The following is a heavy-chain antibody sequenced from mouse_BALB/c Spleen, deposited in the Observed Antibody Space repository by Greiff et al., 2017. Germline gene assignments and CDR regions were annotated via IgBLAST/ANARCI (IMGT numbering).Heavy chain of an antibody. D-gene: IGHD2-1*01. CDR3: ARGDGNYIYYAMDY. Sequence: QVQLKESGAELARPGASVKLSCKASGYTFTSYWMQWVKQRPGQGLEWIGAIYPGDGDTRYTQKFKGKATLTADKSSSTAYMQLSSLASEDSAVYYCARGDGNYIYYAMDYWGQGTSVTVSS. CDR2: IYPGDGDT. J-gene: IGHJ4*01. V-gene: IGHV1-87*01. CDR1: GYTFTSYW.